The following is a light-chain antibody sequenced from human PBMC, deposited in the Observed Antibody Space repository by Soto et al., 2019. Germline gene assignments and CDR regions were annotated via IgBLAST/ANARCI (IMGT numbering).Light chain of an antibody. V-gene: IGLV1-47*01. CDR3: AAKDDSLSGHVV. CDR2: GNN. Sequence: QSVLTQPASASGTPGQRVTISCSGSSSDIGSNSVYWYQKLPGTAPKLLISGNNNRPPGVADRFSGSKSDSSASLSISGLRSGDEDAYYCAAKDDSLSGHVVFGGGTKLTVL. J-gene: IGLJ2*01. CDR1: SSDIGSNS.